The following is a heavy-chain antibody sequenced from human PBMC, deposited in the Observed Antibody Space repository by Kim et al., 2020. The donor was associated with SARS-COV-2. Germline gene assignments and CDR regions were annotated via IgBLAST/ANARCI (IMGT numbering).Heavy chain of an antibody. V-gene: IGHV3-9*01. J-gene: IGHJ3*02. CDR2: ISWNSGSI. CDR1: GFTFDDYA. D-gene: IGHD6-13*01. Sequence: GGSLRLSCAASGFTFDDYAMHWVRQAPGKGLEWVSGISWNSGSIGYADSVKGRFTISRDNAKNSLYLQMNSLRAEDTALYYCAKEGYSSSWYFRGFVGYAFDIWGQGTLVTVSS. CDR3: AKEGYSSSWYFRGFVGYAFDI.